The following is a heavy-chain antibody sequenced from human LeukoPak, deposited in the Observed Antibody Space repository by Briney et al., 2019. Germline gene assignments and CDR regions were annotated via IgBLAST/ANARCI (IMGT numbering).Heavy chain of an antibody. J-gene: IGHJ6*03. CDR2: ISWNSNTI. CDR1: GFIFGDYA. CDR3: AKDAGGYYYCMGV. V-gene: IGHV3-9*01. Sequence: GGSLRLSCAASGFIFGDYAMHWVREAPGKGPEWVSGISWNSNTIGYADSVKGRFTISRDNAKNSLYLQMNSLRPEDTALYYCAKDAGGYYYCMGVWGKGTTVTISS. D-gene: IGHD1-26*01.